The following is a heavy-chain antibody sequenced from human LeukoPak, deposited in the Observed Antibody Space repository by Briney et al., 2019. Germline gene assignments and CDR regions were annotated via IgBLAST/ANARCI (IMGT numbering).Heavy chain of an antibody. V-gene: IGHV1-2*02. CDR3: ARDHGYCSGGSCYSTY. CDR2: INLNSGGT. J-gene: IGHJ4*02. Sequence: ASVKVSCKASGYTFTGYYMHWVRQAPGQGLEWMGWINLNSGGTNYAQKFQGGVTMTRDTSISTAYMELSRLRSDDTAVYYCARDHGYCSGGSCYSTYWGQGTLVTVSS. D-gene: IGHD2-15*01. CDR1: GYTFTGYY.